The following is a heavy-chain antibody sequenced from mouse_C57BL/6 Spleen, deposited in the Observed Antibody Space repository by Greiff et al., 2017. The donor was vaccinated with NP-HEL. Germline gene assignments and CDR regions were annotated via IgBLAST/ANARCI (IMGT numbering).Heavy chain of an antibody. D-gene: IGHD1-1*01. Sequence: VKLQESGPGLVQPSQSLSITCTVSGFSLTSYGVHWVRQSPGKGLEWLGVIWSGGSTDYNAAFISRLSISKDNSKSQVFFKMNSLQADDTAIYYCARDGTTVVARENYAMDYWGQGTSVTVSS. J-gene: IGHJ4*01. CDR2: IWSGGST. CDR1: GFSLTSYG. V-gene: IGHV2-2*01. CDR3: ARDGTTVVARENYAMDY.